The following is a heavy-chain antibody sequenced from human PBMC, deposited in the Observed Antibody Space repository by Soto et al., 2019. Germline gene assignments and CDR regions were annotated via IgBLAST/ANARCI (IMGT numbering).Heavy chain of an antibody. CDR2: IYYSGST. D-gene: IGHD3-10*01. Sequence: ETLSLTCTVSGGSISSSSYYWGWIRQPPGKGLEWIGSIYYSGSTYYNPSLKSRVTISVDTSKNQFSLKLSSVTAADTAVYYCARTLWFGELIGYYYYGMDVWGQGTTVTVSS. J-gene: IGHJ6*02. CDR1: GGSISSSSYY. V-gene: IGHV4-39*01. CDR3: ARTLWFGELIGYYYYGMDV.